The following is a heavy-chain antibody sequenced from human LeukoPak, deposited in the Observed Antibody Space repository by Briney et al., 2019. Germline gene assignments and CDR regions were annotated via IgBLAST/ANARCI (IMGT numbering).Heavy chain of an antibody. V-gene: IGHV3-21*01. Sequence: PGGSLRPSCAASGFTLSSYSMNWVRQAPGKGLEWVSSISSSSSYIYYADSVKGRFTISRDNAKNSLYLQMNSLRAEDTAVYYCASTLGLEYYFDYWGQGTLVTVSS. CDR2: ISSSSSYI. J-gene: IGHJ4*02. CDR3: ASTLGLEYYFDY. D-gene: IGHD3-3*01. CDR1: GFTLSSYS.